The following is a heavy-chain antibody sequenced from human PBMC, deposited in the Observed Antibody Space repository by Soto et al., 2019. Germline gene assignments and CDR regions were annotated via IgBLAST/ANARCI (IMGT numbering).Heavy chain of an antibody. CDR2: IRSKANSYAT. Sequence: GGSLRLSCAASGFTFSGSAMHWVRQASGKGLEWVGRIRSKANSYATAYAASVKGRFTISRDDSKNTAYLQMNSLKTEDTAVYYCITVTTRQYWGQGTLVTVSS. CDR3: ITVTTRQY. D-gene: IGHD4-17*01. CDR1: GFTFSGSA. J-gene: IGHJ4*02. V-gene: IGHV3-73*01.